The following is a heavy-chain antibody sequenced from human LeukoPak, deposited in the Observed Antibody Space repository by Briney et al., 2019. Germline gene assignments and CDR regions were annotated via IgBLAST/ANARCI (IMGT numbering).Heavy chain of an antibody. V-gene: IGHV3-23*01. CDR1: GFTFSSYT. CDR3: ARERLSDY. CDR2: ITTSDGNT. Sequence: GGSLRLSCAASGFTFSSYTMSWVRQAPGKGLEWVSTITTSDGNTYYADSVKGRFTVSRDNSKNTLYLQMNSLRAEDTAVYYCARERLSDYWGQGTLVTVSS. D-gene: IGHD4/OR15-4a*01. J-gene: IGHJ4*02.